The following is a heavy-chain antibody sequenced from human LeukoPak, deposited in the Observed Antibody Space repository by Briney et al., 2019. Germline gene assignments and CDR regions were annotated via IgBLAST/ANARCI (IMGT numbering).Heavy chain of an antibody. J-gene: IGHJ3*02. CDR3: ARELLTGAFDI. CDR1: GGSISSYY. D-gene: IGHD7-27*01. Sequence: SETLSLTCTVSGGSISSYYWSWIRQPPGKGLEWIGYIYYSGSTNYNPSLKSRVTISVDTSKNQFSLKLSSVTAADTAVYYCARELLTGAFDIWGQGTMVTVSS. V-gene: IGHV4-59*01. CDR2: IYYSGST.